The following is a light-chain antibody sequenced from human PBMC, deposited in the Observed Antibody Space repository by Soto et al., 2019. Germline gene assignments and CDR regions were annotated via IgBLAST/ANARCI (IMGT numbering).Light chain of an antibody. CDR2: KAS. CDR3: QRYNSYWT. Sequence: DIQMTQSPSTLSASVGDRVTITCRASQSISSSLAWYQQKPGKAPKLLIYKASSLESGVPSRFSGSGSGTELTLTISSVQTDDFATYYCQRYNSYWTFGQGTKVEIK. J-gene: IGKJ1*01. CDR1: QSISSS. V-gene: IGKV1-5*03.